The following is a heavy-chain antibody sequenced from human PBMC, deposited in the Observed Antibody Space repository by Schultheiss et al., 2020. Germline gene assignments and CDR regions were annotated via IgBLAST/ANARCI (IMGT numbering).Heavy chain of an antibody. D-gene: IGHD3-22*01. CDR3: ARENYYDSRADY. Sequence: LSLTCAVYGGSFSGYYWSWIRQHPGKGLEWVGFIRSKAYGGTTEYAASVKGRFTISRDDSKSIAYVQMNSLKSEDTAVYYCARENYYDSRADYWGQGTLVTVSS. J-gene: IGHJ4*02. CDR1: GGSFSGYY. CDR2: IRSKAYGGTT. V-gene: IGHV3-49*03.